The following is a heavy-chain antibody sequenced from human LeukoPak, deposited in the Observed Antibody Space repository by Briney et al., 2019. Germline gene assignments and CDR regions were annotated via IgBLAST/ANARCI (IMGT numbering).Heavy chain of an antibody. D-gene: IGHD1-26*01. CDR2: INPNSGGT. CDR1: GYTFTGYY. Sequence: ASVKVSCKASGYTFTGYYMRWVRQAPGQGLEWMGWINPNSGGTNYAQKFQGRVTMTRDTSISTAYMELGRLRSDDTAVYYCASARGSYYGVFDYWGQGTLVTVSS. CDR3: ASARGSYYGVFDY. V-gene: IGHV1-2*02. J-gene: IGHJ4*02.